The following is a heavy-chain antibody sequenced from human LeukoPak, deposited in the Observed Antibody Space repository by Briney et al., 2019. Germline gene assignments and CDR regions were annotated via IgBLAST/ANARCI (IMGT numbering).Heavy chain of an antibody. J-gene: IGHJ5*02. Sequence: ASVKVSCKASGYTFTSYYMHWVRQAPGQGLEWMGIINPSGGSTSYAQKFQGRVTMTRDTSTSTVYMELSSLRSEDTAVYYCARAEDPSRIGQMATITGNEAWGQGTLVTVSS. D-gene: IGHD5-24*01. CDR3: ARAEDPSRIGQMATITGNEA. V-gene: IGHV1-46*01. CDR1: GYTFTSYY. CDR2: INPSGGST.